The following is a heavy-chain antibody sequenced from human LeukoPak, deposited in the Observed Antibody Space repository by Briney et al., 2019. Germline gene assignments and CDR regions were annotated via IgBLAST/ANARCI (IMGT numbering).Heavy chain of an antibody. CDR1: GFTFSDYY. Sequence: GGSLRLSCAASGFTFSDYYMSWIRQAPGKGLEWVSYISSSGSTIYYADSVKGRFTISRDNSKNTLYLQMNSLRAEDTAVYYCAKDSVTVTAPWGQGTLVTVSS. V-gene: IGHV3-11*01. D-gene: IGHD4-17*01. CDR2: ISSSGSTI. CDR3: AKDSVTVTAP. J-gene: IGHJ5*02.